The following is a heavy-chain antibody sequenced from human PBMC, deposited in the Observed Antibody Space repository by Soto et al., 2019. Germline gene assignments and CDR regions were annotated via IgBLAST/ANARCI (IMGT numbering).Heavy chain of an antibody. D-gene: IGHD3-16*01. CDR2: IYYSGAT. Sequence: SETLSLTCAVSGGSISSGGYSWSWIRQPPGKGLEYIGYIYYSGATNYNPSLKSRLTISVDTSKNQFSLKLNSVTAADTAVYYCARVLGGRNLYDYWGQGTLVTVSS. CDR3: ARVLGGRNLYDY. CDR1: GGSISSGGYS. J-gene: IGHJ4*02. V-gene: IGHV4-61*08.